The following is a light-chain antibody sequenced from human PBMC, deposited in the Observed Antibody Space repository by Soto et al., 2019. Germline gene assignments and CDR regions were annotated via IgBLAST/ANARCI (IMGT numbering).Light chain of an antibody. V-gene: IGKV3-20*01. CDR2: GAS. CDR3: QHYGNSPALA. Sequence: EIVSTQSPGTLSSSPGERATLACRASQNVRNNYLASYQQKPGQAPRLIFYGASTRTAGIRDRFSGSGSGTSFTITVCSLEPEDFAVYYCQHYGNSPALAFGGGTNVEIK. CDR1: QNVRNNY. J-gene: IGKJ4*01.